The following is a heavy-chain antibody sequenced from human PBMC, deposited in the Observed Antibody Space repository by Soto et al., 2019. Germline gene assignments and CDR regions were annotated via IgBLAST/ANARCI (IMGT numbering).Heavy chain of an antibody. CDR1: GGTFSSYA. CDR3: ASDLSSGSLLGYYGMDA. D-gene: IGHD6-19*01. J-gene: IGHJ6*02. V-gene: IGHV1-69*13. CDR2: IIPIFGTA. Sequence: SVKVSCKASGGTFSSYAISWVRQAPGQGLEWMGGIIPIFGTANYAQKFQGRVTITADESTSTAYMELSSLRSEDTAVYYCASDLSSGSLLGYYGMDAWGQGTTVTVSS.